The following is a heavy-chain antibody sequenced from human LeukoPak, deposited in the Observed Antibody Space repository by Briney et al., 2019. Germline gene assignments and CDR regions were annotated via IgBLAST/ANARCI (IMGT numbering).Heavy chain of an antibody. CDR1: GGSISSSNW. D-gene: IGHD5-18*01. CDR2: IYHSGST. CDR3: ARDREVNIAITGPHYFDY. J-gene: IGHJ4*02. Sequence: SETLSLTCAVSGGSISSSNWWSWVRQPPGKGLEWIGEIYHSGSTNYNPSLKSRVAISVDKSKNQFSLKLSSVTAADTAVYYCARDREVNIAITGPHYFDYWGQGTLVTVSS. V-gene: IGHV4-4*02.